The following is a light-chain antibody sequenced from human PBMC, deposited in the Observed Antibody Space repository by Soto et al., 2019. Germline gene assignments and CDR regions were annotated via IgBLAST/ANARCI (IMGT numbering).Light chain of an antibody. V-gene: IGKV1-39*01. CDR3: QQSYSTLGT. J-gene: IGKJ3*01. CDR1: QSISSY. CDR2: AES. Sequence: DIQMTQSPSSLSASVGDRVTITCRASQSISSYLNWYQQIPGKAPKLLIYAESSLQSGVPSRFSGSGSGTDFTLTISSLQPEDFATYYCQQSYSTLGTFGPGTKVDIK.